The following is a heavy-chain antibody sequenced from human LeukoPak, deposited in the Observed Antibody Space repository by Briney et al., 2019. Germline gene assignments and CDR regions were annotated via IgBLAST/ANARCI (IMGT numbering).Heavy chain of an antibody. D-gene: IGHD3-22*01. CDR3: ARGYDY. CDR2: INYSGST. V-gene: IGHV4-39*01. J-gene: IGHJ4*02. Sequence: PSETLSLTCTVAGGSIIGSTSYWGRIRQPPGNGLDWIGIINYSGSTYYNPSLRSRVTISVDTSKNQFSLKLNSVTASDTAVYYCARGYDYWGQGTLVTVSS. CDR1: GGSIIGSTSY.